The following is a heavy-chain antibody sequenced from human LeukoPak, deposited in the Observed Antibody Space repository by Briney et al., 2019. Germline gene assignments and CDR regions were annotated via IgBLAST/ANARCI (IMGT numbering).Heavy chain of an antibody. V-gene: IGHV3-33*06. CDR2: IWYDGSNK. CDR1: GFTFSSYA. Sequence: PGGSLRLSCAASGFTFSSYAMHWVRQAPGKGLEWVAVIWYDGSNKYYADSVKGRFTISRDNSKNTLYLQMNSLRAEDTAVYYCAKVRYSSSWGLDAFDIWGQGTMVTVSS. J-gene: IGHJ3*02. CDR3: AKVRYSSSWGLDAFDI. D-gene: IGHD6-13*01.